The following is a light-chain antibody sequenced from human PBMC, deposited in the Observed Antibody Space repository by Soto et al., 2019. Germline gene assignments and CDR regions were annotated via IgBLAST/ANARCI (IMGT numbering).Light chain of an antibody. V-gene: IGKV3-20*01. CDR3: QQYGSSPNT. J-gene: IGKJ1*01. Sequence: EILLTQSPGTLSLSPGEGATLSCRASQSVGSNFLAWYQQKPGQAPRLLIYGASTRATGIPDRFSGRGSGTDFTLTISRLESEDFAVYYCQQYGSSPNTFGQGTKVDIK. CDR1: QSVGSNF. CDR2: GAS.